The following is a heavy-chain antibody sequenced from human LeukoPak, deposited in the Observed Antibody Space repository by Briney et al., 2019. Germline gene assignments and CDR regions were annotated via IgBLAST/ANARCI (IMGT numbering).Heavy chain of an antibody. J-gene: IGHJ4*02. CDR2: IYYSGNT. V-gene: IGHV4-30-4*08. Sequence: PSQTLSLTXTVSGGSLSSGDYYWSWIRQPPGKGLEWIGYIYYSGNTYYNPSLKSRVTMSVDTSKNQFSLKLNSVTAADTAVYYCARDVSSTLILDYWGQGTLVTVFS. CDR3: ARDVSSTLILDY. D-gene: IGHD2-21*01. CDR1: GGSLSSGDYY.